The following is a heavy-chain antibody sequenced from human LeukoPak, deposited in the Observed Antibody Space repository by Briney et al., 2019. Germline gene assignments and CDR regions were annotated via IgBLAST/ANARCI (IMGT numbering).Heavy chain of an antibody. V-gene: IGHV4-61*02. J-gene: IGHJ4*02. Sequence: SETLSLTCTVSGGCISSGSYYWSWIRQPAGKGLKWIGRIYTSGSTNYNPSLKSRVTISVDTSKNQFSLKLSSVTAADTAVYYCARQYRFGSDYWGQGTLVTVSS. CDR2: IYTSGST. CDR1: GGCISSGSYY. CDR3: ARQYRFGSDY. D-gene: IGHD3-10*01.